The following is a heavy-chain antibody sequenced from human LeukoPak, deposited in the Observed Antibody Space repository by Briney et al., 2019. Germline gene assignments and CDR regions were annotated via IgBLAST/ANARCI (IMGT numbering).Heavy chain of an antibody. CDR1: GGSFSGYY. Sequence: SETLSLTCAVYGGSFSGYYWSWIRQPPGKGLEWIGYIYYSGSTNYNPSLKSRVTISVDTSKNQFSLKLSSVTAADTAVYYCARDLIVVVTATHYYYYGMDVWGQGTTVTVSS. CDR2: IYYSGST. CDR3: ARDLIVVVTATHYYYYGMDV. V-gene: IGHV4-59*01. J-gene: IGHJ6*02. D-gene: IGHD2-21*02.